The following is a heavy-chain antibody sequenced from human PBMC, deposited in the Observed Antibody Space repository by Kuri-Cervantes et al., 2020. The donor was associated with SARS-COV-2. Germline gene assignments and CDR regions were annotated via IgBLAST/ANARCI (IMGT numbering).Heavy chain of an antibody. CDR2: IRSKANSYAT. CDR3: TGGDDY. J-gene: IGHJ4*02. Sequence: GESLKISCAASGFTFSGSAMHWVRQASGKGLEWVGRIRSKANSYATAYAASVKGRFTISRDDSKNTAYLQMNSLKTEDTAVYYCTGGDDYWGQGTLVTVSS. V-gene: IGHV3-73*01. CDR1: GFTFSGSA. D-gene: IGHD1-26*01.